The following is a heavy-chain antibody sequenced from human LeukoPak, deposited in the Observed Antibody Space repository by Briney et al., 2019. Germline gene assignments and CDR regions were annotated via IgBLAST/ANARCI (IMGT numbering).Heavy chain of an antibody. V-gene: IGHV1-3*01. J-gene: IGHJ5*02. CDR1: GYTFPTYA. Sequence: GASVKVSCKASGYTFPTYAMYWVRQAPGQRLEWMGWINAGNGNTKYSQKFQGRVTITRDTSASTAYMELSSLRSEDTAVYYCARDPGVNWFDPWGQGTLVTVSS. CDR3: ARDPGVNWFDP. CDR2: INAGNGNT.